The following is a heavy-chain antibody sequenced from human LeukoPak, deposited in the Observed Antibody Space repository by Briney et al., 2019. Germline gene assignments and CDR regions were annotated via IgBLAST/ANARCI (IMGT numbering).Heavy chain of an antibody. J-gene: IGHJ5*02. D-gene: IGHD3-9*01. CDR3: AEVGIRYSDWTWFDP. CDR2: INPNSGGT. V-gene: IGHV1-2*02. Sequence: ASVKVSCKASGYTFTGYYIHWVRQAPGQGLEWMGWINPNSGGTNYAQKFQGRVTMTRDTSISTAYMVLSRLRSDDTAVYHRAEVGIRYSDWTWFDPWGQGTLVTVSS. CDR1: GYTFTGYY.